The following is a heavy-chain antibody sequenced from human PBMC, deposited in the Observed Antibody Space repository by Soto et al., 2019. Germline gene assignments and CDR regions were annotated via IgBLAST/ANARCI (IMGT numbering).Heavy chain of an antibody. D-gene: IGHD3-3*01. V-gene: IGHV1-69*01. CDR3: ARVGVYDFWSGYRLDY. J-gene: IGHJ4*02. CDR1: GGTFSSYA. CDR2: IIPIFGTA. Sequence: QVQLVQSGAEVKKPGSSVKVSCKASGGTFSSYAISWVRQAPGQGLEWMGGIIPIFGTANYAQKFQGRVTITADESTSTSYMELSSLRSEDTAVYYCARVGVYDFWSGYRLDYWGQGTLVTVSS.